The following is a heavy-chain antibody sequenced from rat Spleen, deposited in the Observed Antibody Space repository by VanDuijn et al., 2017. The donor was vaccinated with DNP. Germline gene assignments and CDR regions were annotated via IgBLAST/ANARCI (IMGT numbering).Heavy chain of an antibody. Sequence: EVQLQESGPGLVKPSQSLSLTCSVTGYSITSAYRWNWIRKFPGNRLEWMGFIDSAGITNYNPSLKSRISITRDTSKNQFFLQLNNLKTEDTALYYCTTTSAYWGQGTLVTVSS. CDR3: TTTSAY. CDR1: GYSITSAYR. CDR2: IDSAGIT. J-gene: IGHJ3*01. V-gene: IGHV3-3*01. D-gene: IGHD1-11*01.